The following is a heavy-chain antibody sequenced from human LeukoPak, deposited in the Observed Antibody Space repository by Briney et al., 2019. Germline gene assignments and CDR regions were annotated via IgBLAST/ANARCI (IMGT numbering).Heavy chain of an antibody. Sequence: GGSLRLSCEASGFTFSHIWMHWVRQAPGKGLVWVSRTNTDGSSTNYMVSVKGRFTISRDNAKNTIYLQMNSLRAEDTAVYYCVPSDSSGLDWGQGTLVTVSS. CDR2: TNTDGSST. CDR1: GFTFSHIW. J-gene: IGHJ4*02. V-gene: IGHV3-74*01. CDR3: VPSDSSGLD. D-gene: IGHD3-22*01.